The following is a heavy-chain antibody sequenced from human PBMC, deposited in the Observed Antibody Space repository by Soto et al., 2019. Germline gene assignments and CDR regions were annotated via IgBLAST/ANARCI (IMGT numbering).Heavy chain of an antibody. CDR3: ARGSGGHYNSGPFLD. CDR1: AFTFSAYA. Sequence: GGSLRPSCAAPAFTFSAYAMHWVRPAPGKGLEWVAVISHDGSNEYYVDSVKGRFTISRDNSKNTLHLQMNSLREEDTAVYYCARGSGGHYNSGPFLDWGQGTLVTVSS. V-gene: IGHV3-30-3*01. D-gene: IGHD3-10*01. CDR2: ISHDGSNE. J-gene: IGHJ4*02.